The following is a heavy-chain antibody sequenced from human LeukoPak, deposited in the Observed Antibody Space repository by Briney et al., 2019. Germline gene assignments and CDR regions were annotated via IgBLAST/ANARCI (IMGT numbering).Heavy chain of an antibody. V-gene: IGHV3-23*01. CDR1: GFTFSSYA. CDR2: ISGSGGTT. D-gene: IGHD4-17*01. CDR3: AKNYGDYWTYYYYYMDV. Sequence: GGSLRLSCAASGFTFSSYAMSWVRQAPGTGLEWVSAISGSGGTTYYADSVKGRFTISRDNSKTTLYLQMNSLRAEDTAIYYCAKNYGDYWTYYYYYMDVWGRGTTVTVSS. J-gene: IGHJ6*03.